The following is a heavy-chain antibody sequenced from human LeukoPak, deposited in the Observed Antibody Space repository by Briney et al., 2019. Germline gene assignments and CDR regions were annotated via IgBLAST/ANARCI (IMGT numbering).Heavy chain of an antibody. Sequence: GSLRLSCAASGFTFDDYGMSWVRQAPGKGLEWVSGINWNGGSTGYADSVKGRFAISRDNAKNSLYLQMNSLRAEDTAVYYCARDGRQDSSGYYYIYWGQGTLVTVSS. CDR2: INWNGGST. CDR1: GFTFDDYG. CDR3: ARDGRQDSSGYYYIY. D-gene: IGHD3-22*01. J-gene: IGHJ4*02. V-gene: IGHV3-20*04.